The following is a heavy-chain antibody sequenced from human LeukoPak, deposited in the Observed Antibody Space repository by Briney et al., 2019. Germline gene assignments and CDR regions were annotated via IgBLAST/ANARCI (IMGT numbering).Heavy chain of an antibody. V-gene: IGHV4-4*07. CDR3: ARDYSYPDY. D-gene: IGHD5-18*01. Sequence: SETLSLTCSVSGASISAYHWSWIRQPAGKGLEWIGRIYSSGRTNYVPSLKSRLTMSVDTSKNQFSLKLNSVTAADTAVYYCARDYSYPDYWGQGTLVTVSS. J-gene: IGHJ4*02. CDR1: GASISAYH. CDR2: IYSSGRT.